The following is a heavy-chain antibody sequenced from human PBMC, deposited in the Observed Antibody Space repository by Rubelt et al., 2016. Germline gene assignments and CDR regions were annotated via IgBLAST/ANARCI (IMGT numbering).Heavy chain of an antibody. J-gene: IGHJ5*02. Sequence: QVQLQESGPGLVKPSETLSLTCTVSGDSISSYYWGWIRQPPGKGLEWIGQSFYTGSTYYNPSLKSRVTISVDTSKNPSPPKLTAGTAADTAVYYCATPRGYNYGFDPWGQGTLVTVSS. CDR2: SFYTGST. V-gene: IGHV4-59*12. D-gene: IGHD5-18*01. CDR3: ATPRGYNYGFDP. CDR1: GDSISSYY.